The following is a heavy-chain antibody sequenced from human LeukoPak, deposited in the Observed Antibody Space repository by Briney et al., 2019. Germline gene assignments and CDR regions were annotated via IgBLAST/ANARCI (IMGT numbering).Heavy chain of an antibody. CDR3: AKPAISSRGWYYDY. J-gene: IGHJ4*02. CDR1: GFAFSSYA. V-gene: IGHV3-23*01. Sequence: GGSLRLSCAASGFAFSSYAMHWVRQAPGKGLEWVSTISGSGGSTYYADSVKGRITISRDNSKNTLYLQMNSLRAEDTAVYYCAKPAISSRGWYYDYWGQGTLVTVSS. D-gene: IGHD6-19*01. CDR2: ISGSGGST.